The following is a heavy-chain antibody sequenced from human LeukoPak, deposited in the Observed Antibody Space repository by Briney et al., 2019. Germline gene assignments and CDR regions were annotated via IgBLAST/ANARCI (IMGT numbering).Heavy chain of an antibody. V-gene: IGHV3-7*01. D-gene: IGHD2-21*02. J-gene: IGHJ3*02. CDR1: GFTFSRYW. CDR2: IKQDGSEK. CDR3: ARDGPAIVVVTAITRNDAFDI. Sequence: PGGSLRLSCAASGFTFSRYWMSWVRQAPGKGLEWVANIKQDGSEKYHVDSVKGRFTISRDNGKNSLYLQMNSLRAEDTAVYYCARDGPAIVVVTAITRNDAFDIWGQGTMVTVSS.